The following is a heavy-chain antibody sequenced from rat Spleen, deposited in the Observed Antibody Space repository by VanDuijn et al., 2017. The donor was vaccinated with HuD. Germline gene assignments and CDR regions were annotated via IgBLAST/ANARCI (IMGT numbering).Heavy chain of an antibody. CDR3: ASPSY. CDR2: MWSGGST. CDR1: GLSLTSNS. J-gene: IGHJ3*01. Sequence: QVQLKESGPGLVQPSQTLSLTCTVSGLSLTSNSVSWIRQPPGKGLEWMGVMWSGGSTDYNSALKSRLSISRDTSKSQVFLKMNSLQTEDTAIYYCASPSYWGQGTLVTVSS. V-gene: IGHV2-47*01. D-gene: IGHD3-8*01.